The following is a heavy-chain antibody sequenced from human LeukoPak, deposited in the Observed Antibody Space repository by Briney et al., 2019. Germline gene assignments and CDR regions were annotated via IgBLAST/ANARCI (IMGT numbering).Heavy chain of an antibody. CDR3: ARGVIAAAEADY. J-gene: IGHJ4*02. CDR1: GVSISSCGYY. V-gene: IGHV4-31*03. CDR2: IYYIWST. Sequence: SQTLSLTCTVSGVSISSCGYYWSWIRQRRGKGLEWIGYIYYIWSTYYNPSLKSRVTISLDTSKNQFSLKLSSVTAADTAVYYCARGVIAAAEADYWGQGTLVTVSS. D-gene: IGHD6-13*01.